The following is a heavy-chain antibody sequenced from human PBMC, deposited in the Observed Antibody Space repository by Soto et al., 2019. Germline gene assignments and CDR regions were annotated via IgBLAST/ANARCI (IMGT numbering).Heavy chain of an antibody. CDR3: ARLWSEREPNFDY. D-gene: IGHD1-26*01. Sequence: EVQLVESGGGLVQPGGSLKLSCAASGYTFSDSAIHWVRQASGNGLEWVGRIRSKANSYATVYAASVRGRFTISRDDSKNTAYLQMNSLKTEDTAVYYCARLWSEREPNFDYWGQGTLVSVSS. CDR1: GYTFSDSA. V-gene: IGHV3-73*02. CDR2: IRSKANSYAT. J-gene: IGHJ4*02.